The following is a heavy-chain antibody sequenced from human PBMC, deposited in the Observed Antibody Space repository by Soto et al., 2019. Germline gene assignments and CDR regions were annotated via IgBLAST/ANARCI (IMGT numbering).Heavy chain of an antibody. CDR2: ISSSSSYI. J-gene: IGHJ6*02. V-gene: IGHV3-21*01. D-gene: IGHD5-12*01. Sequence: LGLSCAASGFTFSSYSMNWVRQAPGKGLEWVSSISSSSSYIYYADSVKGRFTISRDNAKNSLYLQMNSLRAEDTAVYYCARDFGNSITSPYGMDVWGQGTTVTVSS. CDR1: GFTFSSYS. CDR3: ARDFGNSITSPYGMDV.